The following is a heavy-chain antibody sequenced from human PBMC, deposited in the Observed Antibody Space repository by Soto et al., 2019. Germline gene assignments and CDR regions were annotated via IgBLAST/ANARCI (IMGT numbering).Heavy chain of an antibody. V-gene: IGHV4-34*01. Sequence: SETLTLNYAVYGESCSGYYWSWIRQPPGKGLEWIGEINHSGSTNYNPSLKSRVTISVDTSKNQFSLKLSSVTAADTAVYYCARVKRTMVRGVRGYFDYWGQGTLVTVSS. J-gene: IGHJ4*02. CDR3: ARVKRTMVRGVRGYFDY. CDR1: GESCSGYY. D-gene: IGHD3-10*01. CDR2: INHSGST.